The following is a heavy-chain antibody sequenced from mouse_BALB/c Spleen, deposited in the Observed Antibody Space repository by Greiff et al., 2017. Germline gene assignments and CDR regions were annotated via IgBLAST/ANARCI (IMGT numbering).Heavy chain of an antibody. CDR2: IWGGGST. J-gene: IGHJ3*01. CDR3: ARNLGDSGRGFAY. V-gene: IGHV2-4-1*01. CDR1: GFSLTSYG. D-gene: IGHD4-1*01. Sequence: QVQLKESGPGLVQPSQSLSITCTVSGFSLTSYGVHWVRQSPGKGLEWLGVIWGGGSTDYNSALKSRLSISKDNSKSQVFLKMNSLQTDDTAMYYCARNLGDSGRGFAYWGQGTLVTVSA.